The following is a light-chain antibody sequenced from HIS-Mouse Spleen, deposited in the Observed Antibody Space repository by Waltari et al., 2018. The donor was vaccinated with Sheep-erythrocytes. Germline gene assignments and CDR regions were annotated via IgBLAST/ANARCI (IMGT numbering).Light chain of an antibody. CDR1: KLGDKY. V-gene: IGLV3-1*01. J-gene: IGLJ2*01. Sequence: SYELTQPPSVSVSPGQTASITCSGDKLGDKYACWYQQKPGHSPVLVIYQDSKRPSGITEGFSGSNTGNTATLTISGTQAMDEADYYCQAWDSSTVVFGGGTKLTVL. CDR2: QDS. CDR3: QAWDSSTVV.